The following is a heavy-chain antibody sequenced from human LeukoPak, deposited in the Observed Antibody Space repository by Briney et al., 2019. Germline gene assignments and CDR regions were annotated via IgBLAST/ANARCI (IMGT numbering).Heavy chain of an antibody. D-gene: IGHD2-15*01. CDR1: GGTFSSYA. V-gene: IGHV1-2*02. CDR3: AREGMGGKEVCDF. CDR2: INPKSGGT. Sequence: ASVKVSCKASGGTFSSYAISWVRQAPGQGLEWMGWINPKSGGTKYAQKFQGRVTMTRDTSISTTYMELSSLRSDDTAVYYCAREGMGGKEVCDFWGQGTLVTVSS. J-gene: IGHJ4*02.